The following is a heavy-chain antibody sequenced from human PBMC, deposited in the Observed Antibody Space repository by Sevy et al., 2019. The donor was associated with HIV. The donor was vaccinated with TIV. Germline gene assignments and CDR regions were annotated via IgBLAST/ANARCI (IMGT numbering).Heavy chain of an antibody. Sequence: SETLSLTCTVSGGSITSLYWNWIRQPPGKGLEWIANIYYNGHINYNPSLKSRVTLLLDTSKNQFSPRLGSGTAADTAMYYCAGENAWGRGYSWGQGTLVTVSS. D-gene: IGHD1-26*01. V-gene: IGHV4-59*08. CDR3: AGENAWGRGYS. J-gene: IGHJ4*02. CDR2: IYYNGHI. CDR1: GGSITSLY.